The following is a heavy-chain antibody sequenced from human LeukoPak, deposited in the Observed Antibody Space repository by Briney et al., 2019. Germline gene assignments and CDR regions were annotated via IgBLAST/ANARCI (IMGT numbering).Heavy chain of an antibody. Sequence: ASETLSLTCTVSGGPISSYYWSWIRQPPGKGLEGIGYIYYSGSTNYNPPLKSRVTISVDPSKNQFSLKLSSVTAADTAVYYCARANGDYNYYYGMDVWGQGTTVTVSS. CDR1: GGPISSYY. J-gene: IGHJ6*02. CDR3: ARANGDYNYYYGMDV. D-gene: IGHD4-17*01. CDR2: IYYSGST. V-gene: IGHV4-59*13.